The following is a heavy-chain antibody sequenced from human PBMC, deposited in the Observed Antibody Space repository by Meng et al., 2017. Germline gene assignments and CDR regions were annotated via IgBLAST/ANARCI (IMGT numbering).Heavy chain of an antibody. CDR1: GFSLTSSAVG. CDR3: AHSYGSNFDY. CDR2: LYWDDAK. J-gene: IGHJ4*02. Sequence: TFKESCPTLVTPPHTLTLTCTFSGFSLTSSAVGVGWIRQPPGKALEWLALLYWDDAKRYSPSLQSRLPIPKDTSKNQVVLTMTNMDPVDTAPYFCAHSYGSNFDYWGQGTLVTVSS. V-gene: IGHV2-5*02. D-gene: IGHD3-10*01.